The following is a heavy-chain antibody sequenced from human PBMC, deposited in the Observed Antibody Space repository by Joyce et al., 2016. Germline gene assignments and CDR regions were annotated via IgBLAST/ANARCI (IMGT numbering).Heavy chain of an antibody. J-gene: IGHJ4*02. D-gene: IGHD3-3*01. Sequence: QVQLQESGPGLVKPSETLSLSCTVSGGSLSSYYWSWIRQHPGKGLEWIGYINHRGRTNYNPSLKSRVTISVDTSKNEFSLKMTSVTAADTAVYYCARGNDYDYWSGYEAHYFDYWGQGTLVTVSS. CDR1: GGSLSSYY. CDR3: ARGNDYDYWSGYEAHYFDY. CDR2: INHRGRT. V-gene: IGHV4-59*01.